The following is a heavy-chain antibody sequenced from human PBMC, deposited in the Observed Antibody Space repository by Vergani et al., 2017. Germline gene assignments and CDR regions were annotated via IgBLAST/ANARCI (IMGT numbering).Heavy chain of an antibody. CDR1: GGTFTSYA. CDR3: ASVADSSSWNAFDI. J-gene: IGHJ3*02. CDR2: IIPIFGTA. D-gene: IGHD6-13*01. V-gene: IGHV1-69*06. Sequence: QVQLVQSGAEVKKPGSSVKVSCKASGGTFTSYAISWVRQAPGQGLEWMGGIIPIFGTANYAQKFQGRVTITADKSTSTAYMELSSLRSEDTAVYYCASVADSSSWNAFDIWGQGTMVTVSS.